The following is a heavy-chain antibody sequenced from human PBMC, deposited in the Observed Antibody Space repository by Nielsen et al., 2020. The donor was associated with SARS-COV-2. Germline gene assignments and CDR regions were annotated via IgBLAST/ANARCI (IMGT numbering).Heavy chain of an antibody. V-gene: IGHV4-59*01. J-gene: IGHJ5*02. CDR1: GDSIDGYH. Sequence: SETLPLTCSVSGDSIDGYHWSWIRQPPGKGLEWIGYIFHRETVKYHPSLKSRVIISIDDYKNQFSLRLSSVTAADTAVYFCARDGGGGSYFPWFDPWGQGTLVTVSS. CDR2: IFHRETV. CDR3: ARDGGGGSYFPWFDP. D-gene: IGHD2/OR15-2a*01.